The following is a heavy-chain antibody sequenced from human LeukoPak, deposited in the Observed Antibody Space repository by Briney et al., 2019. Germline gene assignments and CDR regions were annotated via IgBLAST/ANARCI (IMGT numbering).Heavy chain of an antibody. CDR2: INPSGGST. J-gene: IGHJ5*02. CDR1: GYTFTSYY. V-gene: IGHV1-46*01. Sequence: ASVTVSCKASGYTFTSYYMHWVRQAPGQGLEWMGIINPSGGSTSYAQKFQGRVTMTRDTSTSTVYMELSSLRSEDTAVYYCARGEYYDSSGYFEDTDYNWFDPWGQGTLVTVSS. D-gene: IGHD3-22*01. CDR3: ARGEYYDSSGYFEDTDYNWFDP.